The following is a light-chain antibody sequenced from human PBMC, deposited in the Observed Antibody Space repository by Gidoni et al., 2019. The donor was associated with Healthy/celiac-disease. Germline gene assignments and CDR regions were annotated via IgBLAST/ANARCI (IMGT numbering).Light chain of an antibody. J-gene: IGKJ4*01. CDR3: QQYGSSPLT. CDR2: GAS. CDR1: QSVSSSY. V-gene: IGKV3-20*01. Sequence: ELVLTQSPGTLSLSPGERATLSCRASQSVSSSYLAWYLQKPGQAPRLLIYGASSRATGIPDRFSGSGSGTDFTLTISRLEPEDFAVYYCQQYGSSPLTFGGXTKVEIK.